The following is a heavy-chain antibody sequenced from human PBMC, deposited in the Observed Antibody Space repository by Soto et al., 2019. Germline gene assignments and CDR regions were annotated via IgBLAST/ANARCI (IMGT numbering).Heavy chain of an antibody. CDR3: ARDPVRDYYGSGSYPDY. J-gene: IGHJ4*02. Sequence: QVQLVESGGGVVQPGRSLRLSCAASGFTFSSYAMHWVRQAPGTGLEWVAVISYDGSNKYYADSVKGRFTISRDNSKNTLYLQMNSLRAEDTAVYYCARDPVRDYYGSGSYPDYWGQGTLVTVSS. CDR2: ISYDGSNK. D-gene: IGHD3-10*01. CDR1: GFTFSSYA. V-gene: IGHV3-30-3*01.